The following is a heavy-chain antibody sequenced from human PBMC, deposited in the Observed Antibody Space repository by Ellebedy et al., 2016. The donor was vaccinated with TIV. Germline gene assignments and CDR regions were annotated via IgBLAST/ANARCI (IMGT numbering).Heavy chain of an antibody. Sequence: PGGSLRLSCAASGFTFSSCWMHRVRQAPGKGLVWVSRINSDGSSTSYADSVKGRFTISRDNAKHTLYLQMNSLRAEDTAVYYCARDVEAQYIFDYWGQGTLVTVSS. CDR2: INSDGSST. J-gene: IGHJ4*02. D-gene: IGHD1-1*01. CDR3: ARDVEAQYIFDY. CDR1: GFTFSSCW. V-gene: IGHV3-74*01.